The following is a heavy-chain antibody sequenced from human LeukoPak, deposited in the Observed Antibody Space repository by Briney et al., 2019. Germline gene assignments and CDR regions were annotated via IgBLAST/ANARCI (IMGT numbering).Heavy chain of an antibody. J-gene: IGHJ4*02. CDR3: ARSGGSGSYYKVYYFDY. CDR2: IYHSGST. CDR1: GGSISSSNW. Sequence: SETLSLTCAVSGGSISSSNWWSWVRQPPGKGLEWIGEIYHSGSTNYNPSLKSRVTISVDTSKNQFSLKLSSVTAADTAVYYCARSGGSGSYYKVYYFDYWGQGTLVTVSS. V-gene: IGHV4-4*02. D-gene: IGHD3-10*01.